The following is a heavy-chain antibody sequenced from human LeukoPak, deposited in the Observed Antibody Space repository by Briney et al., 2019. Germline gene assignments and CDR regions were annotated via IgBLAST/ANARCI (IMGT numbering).Heavy chain of an antibody. Sequence: SETLSLTCIVSGGSISNYYWTWIRQPPGKGLEWVGYIYYSGSTDYNPSLKSRVTISVDTSKNQFSLKLSSVTAADTAVYYCASTLGSSWQSGFWGQGTLVTVSS. D-gene: IGHD6-13*01. CDR2: IYYSGST. CDR1: GGSISNYY. CDR3: ASTLGSSWQSGF. J-gene: IGHJ4*02. V-gene: IGHV4-59*08.